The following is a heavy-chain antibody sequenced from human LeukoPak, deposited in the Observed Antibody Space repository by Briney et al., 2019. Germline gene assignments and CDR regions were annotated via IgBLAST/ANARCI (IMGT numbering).Heavy chain of an antibody. D-gene: IGHD1-1*01. CDR2: INHSGST. Sequence: PSETLSLTCAVYGGSFSGYYWSWIRQPPGKGLEWIGEINHSGSTNYNPSLKSRVTISVDTSKNQFSLKLSSVTAADTAVYYCARQDLETVGTGFFLYYYRIDVWGQGTTVTVSS. CDR1: GGSFSGYY. CDR3: ARQDLETVGTGFFLYYYRIDV. J-gene: IGHJ6*02. V-gene: IGHV4-34*01.